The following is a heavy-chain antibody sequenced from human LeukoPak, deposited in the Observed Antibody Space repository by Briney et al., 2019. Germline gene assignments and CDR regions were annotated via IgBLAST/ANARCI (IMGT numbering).Heavy chain of an antibody. J-gene: IGHJ3*02. CDR2: ISSSSSTI. V-gene: IGHV3-48*03. Sequence: GGSLRLSCADSGFTFSSYELYWVPQAPGKGLEWISYISSSSSTIKYADSVRGRFTISRADARESLFLQMNSLRAEDTAIYYCGATRQYVGAFDIGGRGTLVTVSS. D-gene: IGHD3-10*02. CDR1: GFTFSSYE. CDR3: GATRQYVGAFDI.